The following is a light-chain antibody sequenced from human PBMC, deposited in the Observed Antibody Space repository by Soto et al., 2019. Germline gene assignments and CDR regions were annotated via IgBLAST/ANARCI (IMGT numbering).Light chain of an antibody. J-gene: IGKJ5*01. CDR1: QSFRGL. CDR3: QQRHMCPIT. Sequence: EVVLTQSPVTLSLSPGERATLSCRASQSFRGLLAWYQQKPGQAPRLLIYDAYNRATGIQPRFSGSGSGTDFTLTISSLEPEDSAVYYCQQRHMCPITFGQGTRLEIK. CDR2: DAY. V-gene: IGKV3-11*01.